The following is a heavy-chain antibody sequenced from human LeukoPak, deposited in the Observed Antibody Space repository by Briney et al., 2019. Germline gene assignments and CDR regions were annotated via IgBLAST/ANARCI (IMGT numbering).Heavy chain of an antibody. V-gene: IGHV3-48*04. Sequence: GGSLRLSCAASGFTFSSYSMNWVRQAPGKGLEWVSYISSSSSTIYYADSVKGRFTISRDNAKNSLYLQMNSLRAEDTAVYYCAREPDYGDYQFDYWGQGTLVTVSS. CDR2: ISSSSSTI. CDR3: AREPDYGDYQFDY. J-gene: IGHJ4*02. CDR1: GFTFSSYS. D-gene: IGHD4-17*01.